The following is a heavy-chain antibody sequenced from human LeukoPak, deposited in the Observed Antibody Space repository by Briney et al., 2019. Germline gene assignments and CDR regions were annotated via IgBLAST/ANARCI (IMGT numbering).Heavy chain of an antibody. Sequence: GGSLRLSCAASGFTFSSYWMHWVRQAPGKGLEWVSLISWDGGSTYYADSVKGRFTISRDNSKNSLYLQMNSLRAEDTALYYCAKARGSGWYYFDYWGQGTLVTVSS. CDR3: AKARGSGWYYFDY. CDR2: ISWDGGST. CDR1: GFTFSSYW. J-gene: IGHJ4*02. D-gene: IGHD6-19*01. V-gene: IGHV3-43D*03.